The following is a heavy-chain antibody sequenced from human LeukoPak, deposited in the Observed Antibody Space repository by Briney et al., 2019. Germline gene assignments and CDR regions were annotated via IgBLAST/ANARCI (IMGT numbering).Heavy chain of an antibody. CDR1: GYTFTTYG. Sequence: ASVKVSCKASGYTFTTYGTSWVRQAPGRGLEWMVCISAYNGNTNYAHKLQGRVTMTTDTSTSTAYMELRSLRSDDTAVYYCARDCRLRSSDYDFWSGYYTGYYSYGMDVWGQGTTVTVSS. J-gene: IGHJ6*02. V-gene: IGHV1-18*01. CDR3: ARDCRLRSSDYDFWSGYYTGYYSYGMDV. CDR2: ISAYNGNT. D-gene: IGHD3-3*01.